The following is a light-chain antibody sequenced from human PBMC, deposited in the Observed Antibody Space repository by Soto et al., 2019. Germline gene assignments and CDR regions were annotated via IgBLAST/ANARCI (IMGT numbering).Light chain of an antibody. CDR1: QDIRNY. CDR3: QQYDNLLT. Sequence: DIQMTQSPSSLSASVGDRVTITCQATQDIRNYLNWYQQKPGKAPKLLIYDASNLETGVPSRFSGSGSVTDFTFNISSIQPEDIATSYCQQYDNLLTFGPGTKVDIK. CDR2: DAS. J-gene: IGKJ3*01. V-gene: IGKV1-33*01.